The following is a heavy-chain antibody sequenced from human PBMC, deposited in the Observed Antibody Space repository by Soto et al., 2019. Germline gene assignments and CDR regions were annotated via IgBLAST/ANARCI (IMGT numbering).Heavy chain of an antibody. Sequence: ASVKVSCKASGFTFTSSAVQWVRQARGQRLEWIGWIVVGSGNTNYAQKFQERVTITRDMSTSTAYMELSSLRSEDTAVYYCAHDVMEETYYYDSSGPRPYGMDVWGQGTTVTVSS. CDR3: AHDVMEETYYYDSSGPRPYGMDV. V-gene: IGHV1-58*01. J-gene: IGHJ6*02. D-gene: IGHD3-22*01. CDR1: GFTFTSSA. CDR2: IVVGSGNT.